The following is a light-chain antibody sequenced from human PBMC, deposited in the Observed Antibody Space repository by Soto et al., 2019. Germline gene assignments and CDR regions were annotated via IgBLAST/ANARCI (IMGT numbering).Light chain of an antibody. J-gene: IGLJ2*01. CDR3: SSYTRSSGLVL. CDR2: EVS. Sequence: QSALTQPASVSGSPGQSITISCTGTSSDVGGYNYVSWYQQHPGKAPKLMIYEVSNRPSGVSSRFSGSKSGNTASLTISGLQAEDEADYYCSSYTRSSGLVLFGGGTKLTVL. CDR1: SSDVGGYNY. V-gene: IGLV2-14*01.